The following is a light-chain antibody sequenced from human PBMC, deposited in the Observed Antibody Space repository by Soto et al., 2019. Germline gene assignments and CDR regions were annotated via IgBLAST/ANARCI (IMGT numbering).Light chain of an antibody. CDR3: QQYYGIPRT. Sequence: DIVMTQSPDSLAVSLGERATINCKSSQSLLYSSNNKNYLAWYQQKPGLPPKLLIYWASTRESGVPDRFSGSGSGTDFTRTISSLQAEDVAVYYCQQYYGIPRTFGQGTKVEIK. CDR2: WAS. J-gene: IGKJ1*01. V-gene: IGKV4-1*01. CDR1: QSLLYSSNNKNY.